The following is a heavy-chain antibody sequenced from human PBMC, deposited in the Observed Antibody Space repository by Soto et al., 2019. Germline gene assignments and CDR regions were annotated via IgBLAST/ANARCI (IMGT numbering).Heavy chain of an antibody. CDR1: GFTFSDYY. V-gene: IGHV3-11*01. CDR2: ISSSGSTI. D-gene: IGHD3-16*01. CDR3: ARDPAPRFRGAYYFDY. Sequence: PGGSPRLSWAGSGFTFSDYYMSWIRQAPGEGLEWVSYISSSGSTIYYADSVKGRFTISRDNAKNSLYLQMNSLRAEDTAVYYCARDPAPRFRGAYYFDYWGQGTLVTVSS. J-gene: IGHJ4*02.